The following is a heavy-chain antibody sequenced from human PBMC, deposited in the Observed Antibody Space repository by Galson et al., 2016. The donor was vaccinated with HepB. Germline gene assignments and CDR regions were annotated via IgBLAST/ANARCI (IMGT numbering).Heavy chain of an antibody. D-gene: IGHD1/OR15-1a*01. CDR3: VRDGAGTVTYDS. V-gene: IGHV3-21*04. Sequence: SLRLSCAASGFTFTSYTMNWLRQAPGKGLQWVSSISASHGFIHYADSVKGRFTISRDNARNSLYLQMNSLRADDTALYYCVRDGAGTVTYDSWGQGTQVTVSS. CDR1: GFTFTSYT. CDR2: ISASHGFI. J-gene: IGHJ4*02.